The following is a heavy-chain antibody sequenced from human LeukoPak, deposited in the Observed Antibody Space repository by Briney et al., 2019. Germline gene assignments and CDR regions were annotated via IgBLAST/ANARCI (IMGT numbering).Heavy chain of an antibody. CDR1: GFTFSSYS. CDR2: ISSSSSTI. CDR3: ANTDLEWLLENSGGY. J-gene: IGHJ4*02. Sequence: GGSLRLSCAASGFTFSSYSMNWVRQAPGKGLEWVSYISSSSSTIYYADSVKGRFTISRDNAKNSLYLQMNSLRAEDTGVYYCANTDLEWLLENSGGYWGQGTLVTVSS. V-gene: IGHV3-48*01. D-gene: IGHD3-3*01.